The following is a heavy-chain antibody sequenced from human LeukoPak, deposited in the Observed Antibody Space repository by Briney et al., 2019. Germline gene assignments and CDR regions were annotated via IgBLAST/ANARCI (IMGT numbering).Heavy chain of an antibody. CDR3: AKREGGVGATDY. D-gene: IGHD1-26*01. J-gene: IGHJ4*02. CDR1: GISLSNYG. V-gene: IGHV3-23*01. CDR2: ISGSGGGT. Sequence: GGSLRLSCAVSGISLSNYGMSWVRQAPGKGLEWVAGISGSGGGTNYADSVKGRFTISRDNPKNTLYLQMNRLRAEDTAVYYCAKREGGVGATDYWGQGTLVTVSS.